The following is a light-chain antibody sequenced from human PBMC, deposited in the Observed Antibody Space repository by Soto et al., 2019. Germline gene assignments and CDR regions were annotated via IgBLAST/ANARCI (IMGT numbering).Light chain of an antibody. CDR3: QQYSHLIT. Sequence: DIQMTQSPSSLSACVGDRVTITCQASQDISNYLNWYQQKLGKAPKLLIYDASNLETGVPSRFSGSGSGTDFTFTISSLQPEDIATYYCQQYSHLITFGQGTRLEIK. J-gene: IGKJ5*01. CDR1: QDISNY. V-gene: IGKV1-33*01. CDR2: DAS.